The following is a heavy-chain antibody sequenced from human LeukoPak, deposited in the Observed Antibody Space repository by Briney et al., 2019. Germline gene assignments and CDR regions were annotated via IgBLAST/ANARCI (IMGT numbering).Heavy chain of an antibody. J-gene: IGHJ4*02. CDR2: IGDDGSTK. CDR1: GFTFSISG. CDR3: AKDQFGGNPQYYFDY. Sequence: PGRSLRLSCAPSGFTFSISGMYWVRDAPGKGLEWVALIGDDGSTKYYADSVKGRFTISRDNSKNTLYLQMNSVRAEDTAVYYCAKDQFGGNPQYYFDYWGQGTLVTVSS. D-gene: IGHD4-23*01. V-gene: IGHV3-33*06.